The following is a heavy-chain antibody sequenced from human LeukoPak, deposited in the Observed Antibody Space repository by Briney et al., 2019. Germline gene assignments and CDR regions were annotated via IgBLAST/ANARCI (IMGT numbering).Heavy chain of an antibody. J-gene: IGHJ6*04. Sequence: GGSLRLSCAASGFTFSSYWMHWVRQAPGKGLVWVSRINSDGSSTRYTASPKGRFTISRYNAKITLYLQMNSLRAEDTAVYYCARAEDVWGKGTTVTVSS. CDR1: GFTFSSYW. V-gene: IGHV3-74*01. CDR3: ARAEDV. CDR2: INSDGSST.